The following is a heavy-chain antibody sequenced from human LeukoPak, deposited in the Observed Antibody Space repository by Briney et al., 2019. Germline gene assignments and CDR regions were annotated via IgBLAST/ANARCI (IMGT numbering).Heavy chain of an antibody. J-gene: IGHJ4*02. CDR2: IYTSGST. D-gene: IGHD5-24*01. V-gene: IGHV4-61*02. CDR1: GGSISSGSYY. CDR3: AKHRDGYNLLPFDY. Sequence: PSETLSLTCTVYGGSISSGSYYWSWIRQPAGKGLEWIGRIYTSGSTNYNPSLKSRVTISVDTSKNQFSLKLSSVTAAGTAVYYCAKHRDGYNLLPFDYWGQGTLVTVSS.